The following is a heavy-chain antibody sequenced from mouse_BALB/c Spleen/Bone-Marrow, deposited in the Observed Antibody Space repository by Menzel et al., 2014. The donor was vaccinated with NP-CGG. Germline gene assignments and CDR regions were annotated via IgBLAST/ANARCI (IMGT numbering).Heavy chain of an antibody. D-gene: IGHD2-1*01. V-gene: IGHV7-3*02. CDR2: IRNKANGYTT. J-gene: IGHJ3*01. CDR1: GFTFTDYY. Sequence: EVKLMESGGGLVQPGGSLRLSCATSGFTFTDYYMSWVRQPPGKALEWLGFIRNKANGYTTEYSASVKGQFTISRDNSQSILYLQMNTLRAEDSATYYCARDTGNYVRFAYWGQGTLVTVSA. CDR3: ARDTGNYVRFAY.